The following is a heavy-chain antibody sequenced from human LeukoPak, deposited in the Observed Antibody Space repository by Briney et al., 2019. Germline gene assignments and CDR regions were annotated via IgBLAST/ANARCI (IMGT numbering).Heavy chain of an antibody. Sequence: PGGSLRLSCAASGFAFSSNWMSWVRQAPGRGLELVANISPDGSGKYCMDSVKGRCAISRDNARSSLDLQLNSLRVEDTAVYFCAKDLEGFGELYNYWGQGTLVTVSS. CDR2: ISPDGSGK. D-gene: IGHD3-10*01. J-gene: IGHJ4*02. CDR3: AKDLEGFGELYNY. V-gene: IGHV3-7*01. CDR1: GFAFSSNW.